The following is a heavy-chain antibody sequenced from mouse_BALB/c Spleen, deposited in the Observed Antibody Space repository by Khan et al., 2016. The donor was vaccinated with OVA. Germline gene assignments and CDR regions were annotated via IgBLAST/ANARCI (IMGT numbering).Heavy chain of an antibody. V-gene: IGHV1-7*01. CDR2: IHPSTDYT. Sequence: QVQLKEAGTELAKPGASVKMSCKASGYTFISYWMHWVKQRPGQGLEWIGYIHPSTDYTEYNQKFKDKATLTTDKSPNTAYVHLSGLTSEDSAVYYWARRGRYGIFVSWGQGPRLTDSA. J-gene: IGHJ3*01. CDR1: GYTFISYW. CDR3: ARRGRYGIFVS. D-gene: IGHD2-1*01.